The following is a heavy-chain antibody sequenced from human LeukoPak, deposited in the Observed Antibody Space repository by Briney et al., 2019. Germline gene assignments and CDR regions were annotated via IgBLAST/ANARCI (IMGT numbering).Heavy chain of an antibody. Sequence: SVTVSCKASGGTFSSYAISWVRQAPGQGLEWMGGIIPIFGTANYAQKFQGRVTITTDESTSTAYMELSSLRSEDTALYYCARAQKRLVPHWFDPWGQGTLVTVSS. D-gene: IGHD6-19*01. CDR3: ARAQKRLVPHWFDP. CDR1: GGTFSSYA. J-gene: IGHJ5*02. V-gene: IGHV1-69*05. CDR2: IIPIFGTA.